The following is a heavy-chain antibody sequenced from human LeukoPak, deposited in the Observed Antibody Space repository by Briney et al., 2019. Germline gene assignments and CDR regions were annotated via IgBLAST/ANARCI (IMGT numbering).Heavy chain of an antibody. CDR1: GDTFTGYY. V-gene: IGHV1-2*02. D-gene: IGHD3-3*01. J-gene: IGHJ5*02. CDR2: VNPNTGGT. CDR3: ARAPAGGPLRFFDP. Sequence: ASVKVSCKASGDTFTGYYFHWVRQAPGQGLEWMGFVNPNTGGTKFAQNFQGRVTMTRDTSITTTYLEVHSLTSDDTALYYCARAPAGGPLRFFDPWGQGSLVTVSS.